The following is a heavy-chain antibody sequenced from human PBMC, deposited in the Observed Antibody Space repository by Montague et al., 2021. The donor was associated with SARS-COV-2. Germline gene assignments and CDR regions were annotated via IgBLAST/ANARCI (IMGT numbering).Heavy chain of an antibody. V-gene: IGHV4-59*01. CDR2: VFYSGST. D-gene: IGHD3-10*01. J-gene: IGHJ6*02. CDR1: GGSINSNY. CDR3: ARDIGGDAVVDV. Sequence: SETLSLTSTVSGGSINSNYWSWIRQPPGKGLEWIGNVFYSGSTNYNPSLKSRVTISVDTSKNQFSLKLSSVTAADTAVYFCARDIGGDAVVDVWGQGTTVTVSS.